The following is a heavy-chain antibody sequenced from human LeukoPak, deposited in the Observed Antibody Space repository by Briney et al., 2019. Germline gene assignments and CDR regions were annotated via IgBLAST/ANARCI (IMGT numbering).Heavy chain of an antibody. CDR2: IYHSGST. V-gene: IGHV4-30-2*01. CDR3: ARVAGGYGGNSAFDY. J-gene: IGHJ4*02. Sequence: SETLSLTCTVSGGSISSYSWSWIRQPPGKGLEWIGYIYHSGSTYYNPSLKSRVTISVDRSKNQFSLKLSSVTAADTAVYYCARVAGGYGGNSAFDYWGQGTLVTVSP. CDR1: GGSISSYS. D-gene: IGHD4-23*01.